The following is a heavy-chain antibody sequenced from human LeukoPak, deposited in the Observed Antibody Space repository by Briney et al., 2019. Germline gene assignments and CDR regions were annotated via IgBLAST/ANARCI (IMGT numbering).Heavy chain of an antibody. Sequence: ASVKVSCKASGYTFISYDINWVRQATGQGLEWMGWMNPNSGNTGYAQKFQGRVTMTRNTSISTAYMELRSLRSDDTAVYYCARVGAYYYDSSGYSDWFDPWGQGTLVTVSS. V-gene: IGHV1-8*01. CDR3: ARVGAYYYDSSGYSDWFDP. J-gene: IGHJ5*02. CDR2: MNPNSGNT. D-gene: IGHD3-22*01. CDR1: GYTFISYD.